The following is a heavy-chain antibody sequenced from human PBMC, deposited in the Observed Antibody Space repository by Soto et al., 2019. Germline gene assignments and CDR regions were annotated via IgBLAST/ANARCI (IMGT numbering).Heavy chain of an antibody. V-gene: IGHV3-30*18. D-gene: IGHD3-22*01. CDR1: GFTFSSYG. J-gene: IGHJ5*02. CDR2: ISYDGSNK. CDR3: AKDSPGSSGYYFSRNTHFNWFDP. Sequence: QPGGSLRLSCAASGFTFSSYGMHWVRQAPGKGLEWVAVISYDGSNKYYADSVKGRFTISRDNSKNTLYLQMNSLRAEDTAVYYCAKDSPGSSGYYFSRNTHFNWFDPWGQGTLVTVSS.